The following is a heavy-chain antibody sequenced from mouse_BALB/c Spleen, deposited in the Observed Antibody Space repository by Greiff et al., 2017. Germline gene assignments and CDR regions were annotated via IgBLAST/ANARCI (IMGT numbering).Heavy chain of an antibody. J-gene: IGHJ2*01. D-gene: IGHD2-1*01. CDR3: ARGGNYAYYFDY. CDR1: GDSITSGY. V-gene: IGHV3-8*02. CDR2: ISYSGST. Sequence: EVQVVESGPSLVKPSQTLSLTCSVTGDSITSGYWNWIRKFPGNKLEYMGYISYSGSTYYNPSLKSRISITRDTSKNQYYLQLNSVTTEDTATYYCARGGNYAYYFDYWGQGTTLTVSS.